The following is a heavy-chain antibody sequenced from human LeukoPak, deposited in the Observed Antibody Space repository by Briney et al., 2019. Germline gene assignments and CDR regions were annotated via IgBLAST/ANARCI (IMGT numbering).Heavy chain of an antibody. CDR3: ARFSGYCSSTSCTPGD. D-gene: IGHD2-2*01. CDR2: ISSSSSYI. J-gene: IGHJ4*02. Sequence: GGSLRLSCAASGFTLSSYSMNWVRQAPGKGLEWVSSISSSSSYIYYADSVKGRFTISRDNAKNSQYLQMNSLRAEDTAVYYCARFSGYCSSTSCTPGDWGQGTLVTVSS. V-gene: IGHV3-21*01. CDR1: GFTLSSYS.